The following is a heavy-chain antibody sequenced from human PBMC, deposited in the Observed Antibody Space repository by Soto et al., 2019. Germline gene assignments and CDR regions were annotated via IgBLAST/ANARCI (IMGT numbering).Heavy chain of an antibody. CDR1: GGSISTSSYY. J-gene: IGHJ3*02. CDR2: ISFRGDT. D-gene: IGHD1-26*01. CDR3: ARRPIVGATTSGFDI. Sequence: QLQLQESGPGQVKPSETLSLTCTVSGGSISTSSYYWGWIRQSPGRWLEWIGNISFRGDTYYNPSLQTRVTLSVDTSKIQFSLKLRSVTAADTAVYYCARRPIVGATTSGFDILGQGTMVTTS. V-gene: IGHV4-39*01.